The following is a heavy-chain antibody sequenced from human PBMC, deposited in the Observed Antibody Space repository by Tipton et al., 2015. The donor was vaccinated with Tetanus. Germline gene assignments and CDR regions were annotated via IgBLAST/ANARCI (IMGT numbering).Heavy chain of an antibody. V-gene: IGHV5-51*01. CDR1: GYIFTNYW. J-gene: IGHJ4*02. CDR2: IYPGDSDT. CDR3: AKTHCTAGVCNFDF. Sequence: QLVQSGGEVKKPGESLKISCKGSGYIFTNYWIGWVRQKPGKGLEWMGIIYPGDSDTRYSPSFQGQVTISVAKSINTAYLQWSRLKASDTSVFYCAKTHCTAGVCNFDFWGPGALVPVAS. D-gene: IGHD3-3*01.